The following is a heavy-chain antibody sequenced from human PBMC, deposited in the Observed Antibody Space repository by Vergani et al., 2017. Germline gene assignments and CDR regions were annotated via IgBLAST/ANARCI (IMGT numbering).Heavy chain of an antibody. Sequence: QVQLVESGGGLVKPGGSLRLSCAASGFTFSDYYMSWIRQAPGKGLEWVSYISSSGSTIYYADSMEGRFTISRDNAKNSLYLQMNSLRAEDTAVYYCARDLRIMATISYFDYWGQGTLVTVSS. D-gene: IGHD5-24*01. CDR3: ARDLRIMATISYFDY. J-gene: IGHJ4*02. V-gene: IGHV3-11*01. CDR2: ISSSGSTI. CDR1: GFTFSDYY.